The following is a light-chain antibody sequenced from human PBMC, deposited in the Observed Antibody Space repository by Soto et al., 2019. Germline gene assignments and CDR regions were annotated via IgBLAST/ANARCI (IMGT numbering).Light chain of an antibody. V-gene: IGKV3-20*01. CDR1: QSVSSSY. CDR3: QHYGSSPWT. Sequence: EIVLTQSPGTLSLSPGERATLSCRASQSVSSSYLACYQQKPGQAPRLLIDGASSGATGIPDRFSGSGAATDFALTISRLDHEDFALYCCQHYGSSPWTFGEGTKVEIK. J-gene: IGKJ1*01. CDR2: GAS.